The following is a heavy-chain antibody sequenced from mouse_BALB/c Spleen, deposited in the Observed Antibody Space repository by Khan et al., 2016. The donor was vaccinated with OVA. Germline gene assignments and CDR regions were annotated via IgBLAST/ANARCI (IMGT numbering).Heavy chain of an antibody. D-gene: IGHD1-1*01. CDR2: IDPYNGGN. J-gene: IGHJ2*01. V-gene: IGHV1S135*01. Sequence: EVQLQQSGPELVKPGASVKVSCKASGYSFTDYNMFWVKQSHGKSLEWIGYIDPYNGGNLYNQKFKGKATLTVDKSSSTAFMHLNSLTSEDSAVFYCSLMYYYGTGFDYWGQGTTVTVSS. CDR3: SLMYYYGTGFDY. CDR1: GYSFTDYN.